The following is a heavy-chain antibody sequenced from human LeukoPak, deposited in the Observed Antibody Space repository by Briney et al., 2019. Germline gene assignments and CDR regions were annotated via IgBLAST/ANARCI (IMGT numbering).Heavy chain of an antibody. CDR1: GFTFSSYA. CDR2: ISGSGGGT. J-gene: IGHJ4*02. Sequence: GGSLRLSCAASGFTFSSYAVSWVRQAPGKGLEWVTAISGSGGGTYYADSVKGRFTISRDNSKNTLYLQMSSLSTEDTAVYYCAKTTTGYSSGRYPGWPVDYWGQGTLVSVSS. CDR3: AKTTTGYSSGRYPGWPVDY. D-gene: IGHD6-19*01. V-gene: IGHV3-23*01.